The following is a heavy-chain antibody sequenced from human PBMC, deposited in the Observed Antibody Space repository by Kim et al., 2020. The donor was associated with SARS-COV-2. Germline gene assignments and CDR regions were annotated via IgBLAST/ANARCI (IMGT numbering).Heavy chain of an antibody. J-gene: IGHJ3*02. Sequence: SETLSLTCTVSGGSISSYYWSWIRQPAGKGLEWIGRIYTSGSTNYNPSLKSRVTMSVDTSKNQFSLKLSSVTAADTAVYYCARNTYYYDSSGYPAFDIWGQGTMVTVSS. CDR1: GGSISSYY. CDR2: IYTSGST. CDR3: ARNTYYYDSSGYPAFDI. V-gene: IGHV4-4*07. D-gene: IGHD3-22*01.